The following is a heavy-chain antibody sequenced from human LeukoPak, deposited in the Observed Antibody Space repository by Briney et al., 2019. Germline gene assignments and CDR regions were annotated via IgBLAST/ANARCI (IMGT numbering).Heavy chain of an antibody. D-gene: IGHD5-24*01. V-gene: IGHV3-48*03. J-gene: IGHJ4*02. CDR2: ISSSGSSI. Sequence: GGSLRLSCAASGFTFSSYEMNWVRQAPGKGLEWVSYISSSGSSIYYADSVKGRFTISRDNAKNSLYLQMNSLRAEDTAVYHCARDLPSEMATITAFDYWGQGTLVTVSS. CDR1: GFTFSSYE. CDR3: ARDLPSEMATITAFDY.